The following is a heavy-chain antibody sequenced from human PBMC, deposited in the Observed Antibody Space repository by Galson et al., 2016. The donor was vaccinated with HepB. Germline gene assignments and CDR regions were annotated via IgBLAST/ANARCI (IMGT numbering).Heavy chain of an antibody. J-gene: IGHJ5*02. CDR3: AREKKSRSSGYLNWFDP. Sequence: SLRLSCAASGFTFNNYWMSWVRQAPGKGLEWVSGISDSGRDTYYADSVKGRFTISRDNSRNTLYLQMSSLTADDTAVYYCAREKKSRSSGYLNWFDPWGQGTLVTVSS. V-gene: IGHV3-23*01. CDR2: ISDSGRDT. D-gene: IGHD3-22*01. CDR1: GFTFNNYW.